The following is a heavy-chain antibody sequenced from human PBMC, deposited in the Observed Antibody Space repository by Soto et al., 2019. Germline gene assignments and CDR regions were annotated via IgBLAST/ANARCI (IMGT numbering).Heavy chain of an antibody. CDR3: ARGGGPRFLEWVPPRGPEVHYYMDV. CDR2: INHSGST. CDR1: GGSFSGYY. D-gene: IGHD3-3*01. Sequence: QVQLQQWGAGLLKPSETLSLTCAVYGGSFSGYYWSWIRQPPGKGLEWIGEINHSGSTNYNPSLKSRVTISVDTPKNQFSLKLSSVTAADTTVYYCARGGGPRFLEWVPPRGPEVHYYMDVWGKGTTVTVSS. V-gene: IGHV4-34*01. J-gene: IGHJ6*03.